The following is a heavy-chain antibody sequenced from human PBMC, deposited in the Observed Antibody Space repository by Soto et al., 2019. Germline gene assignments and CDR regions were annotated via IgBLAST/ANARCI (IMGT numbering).Heavy chain of an antibody. Sequence: EVQLVVSGGGLVKPGGSLRLSCVASGFTFTNAWMTWVRQAPGKGLEWVGRIKSNSDGGTTYYAAPVEGRFTISRDDSTNTVFLQMNSLKSEDTAVYYCTTTGTIDYWGQGTLVTVSS. CDR1: GFTFTNAW. J-gene: IGHJ4*02. CDR3: TTTGTIDY. CDR2: IKSNSDGGTT. V-gene: IGHV3-15*01. D-gene: IGHD1-1*01.